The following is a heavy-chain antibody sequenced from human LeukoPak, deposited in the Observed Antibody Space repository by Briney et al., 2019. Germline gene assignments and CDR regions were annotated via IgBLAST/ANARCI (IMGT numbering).Heavy chain of an antibody. CDR2: IYYSGST. Sequence: PSETLSLTCTVSGGSISSYYWSWIRQPAGKGLEWIGYIYYSGSTNYNPSLKSRVTISVDTSKNQFSLKLSSVTAADTAVYYCARGAGDSSGYWPVRAEYFQHWGQGTLVTVYS. CDR1: GGSISSYY. D-gene: IGHD3-22*01. V-gene: IGHV4-59*01. J-gene: IGHJ1*01. CDR3: ARGAGDSSGYWPVRAEYFQH.